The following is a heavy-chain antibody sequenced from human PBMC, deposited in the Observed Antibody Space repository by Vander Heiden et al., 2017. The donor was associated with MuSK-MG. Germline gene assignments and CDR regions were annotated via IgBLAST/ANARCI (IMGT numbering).Heavy chain of an antibody. V-gene: IGHV3-48*03. J-gene: IGHJ4*02. D-gene: IGHD3-9*01. Sequence: EVQLVESGAGLVQPGGSLRLYCAASGFTFSSYEMNWVRQAPGKGLEWVSYMSDGGSTIYYADSVKGRFTISRDNAKNSLYLQMNSLRAEDTAIYYCARDHYDILTGYYMGWDYWGQGTLVTVSS. CDR3: ARDHYDILTGYYMGWDY. CDR2: MSDGGSTI. CDR1: GFTFSSYE.